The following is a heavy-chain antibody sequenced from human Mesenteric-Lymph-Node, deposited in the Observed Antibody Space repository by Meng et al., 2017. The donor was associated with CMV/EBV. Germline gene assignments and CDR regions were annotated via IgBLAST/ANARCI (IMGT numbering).Heavy chain of an antibody. CDR3: ARGITYYYDSSGYPDAFDI. Sequence: GESLKISCAASGFTFSDYDMNWIRQAPGKGLEWVANIKQDGSEKYYVDPVKGRFTISRDNAKNSLYLQMNSLRAEDTAVYYCARGITYYYDSSGYPDAFDIWGQGTMVTVSS. CDR2: IKQDGSEK. V-gene: IGHV3-7*01. D-gene: IGHD3-22*01. CDR1: GFTFSDYD. J-gene: IGHJ3*02.